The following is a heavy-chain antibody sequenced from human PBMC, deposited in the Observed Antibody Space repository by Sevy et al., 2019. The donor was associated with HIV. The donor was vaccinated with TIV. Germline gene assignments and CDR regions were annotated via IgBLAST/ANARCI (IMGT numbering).Heavy chain of an antibody. V-gene: IGHV3-23*01. J-gene: IGHJ4*02. CDR2: ISGSGGST. D-gene: IGHD5-18*01. CDR3: AKDLNTAMVTYYFDY. Sequence: GGSLRLSCAASGFTFSSYVMSWVRQAPGKGLEWVSAISGSGGSTYYADSVKGRFTISRDNSKNTLYLQMNSLRAEDTAVYYCAKDLNTAMVTYYFDYWGQGTLVTVSS. CDR1: GFTFSSYV.